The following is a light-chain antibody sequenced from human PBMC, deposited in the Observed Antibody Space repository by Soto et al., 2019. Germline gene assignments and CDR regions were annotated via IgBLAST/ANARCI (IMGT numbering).Light chain of an antibody. CDR3: QQYNNWTPLT. CDR1: QSVSSN. Sequence: EIVMTQSPATLSVSPGERATLSCRASQSVSSNLAWYQQKPGQAPRLLIYGASTRATGIPARFSGSGSGTEFTLTISSLQSEDFAFYYCQQYNNWTPLTFGGGTKVEIK. J-gene: IGKJ4*01. CDR2: GAS. V-gene: IGKV3-15*01.